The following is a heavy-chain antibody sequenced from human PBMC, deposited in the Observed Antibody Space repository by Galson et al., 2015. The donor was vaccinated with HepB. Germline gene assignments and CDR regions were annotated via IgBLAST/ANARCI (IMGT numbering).Heavy chain of an antibody. D-gene: IGHD3-10*01. V-gene: IGHV1-18*04. CDR1: GYTFTSYG. J-gene: IGHJ4*02. CDR2: ISAYNGNT. CDR3: ARDQLGGYYYGSGGFDY. Sequence: SVKVSCKASGYTFTSYGISWVRQAPGQGLEWMGWISAYNGNTNYAQKLQGRVTMTTDTSTSTAYMELRSLRSDDTAVYYCARDQLGGYYYGSGGFDYWGQGTLVTVSS.